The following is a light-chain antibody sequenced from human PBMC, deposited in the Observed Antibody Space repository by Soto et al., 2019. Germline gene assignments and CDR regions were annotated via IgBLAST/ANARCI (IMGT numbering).Light chain of an antibody. CDR2: GAS. V-gene: IGKV3-15*01. J-gene: IGKJ4*01. Sequence: EIVMTQSPATLSVSPGERATLSCRASQSVSSNLAWYQQKPGQAPRLLIYGASTRATGIPARFSGSGSGTDFSLTISRLEPEDSAFYYCQQYGSSATFGGGTKVE. CDR1: QSVSSN. CDR3: QQYGSSAT.